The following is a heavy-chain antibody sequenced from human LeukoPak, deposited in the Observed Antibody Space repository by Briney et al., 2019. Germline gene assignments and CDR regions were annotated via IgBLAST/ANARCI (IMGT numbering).Heavy chain of an antibody. D-gene: IGHD4-17*01. CDR2: ISSSGSFT. V-gene: IGHV3-23*01. CDR3: ARLPTTVSFFDY. J-gene: IGHJ4*02. Sequence: PGGSLRLSCAASGFTFSSYAMSWVRQAPGKGLEWVSGISSSGSFTYYADSVKGRFAISRDNSKNTLYLHMSSLRAGDTAVYFCARLPTTVSFFDYWGQGTLVSVSS. CDR1: GFTFSSYA.